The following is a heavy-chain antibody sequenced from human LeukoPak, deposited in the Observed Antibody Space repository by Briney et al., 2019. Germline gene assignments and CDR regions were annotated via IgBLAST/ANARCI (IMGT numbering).Heavy chain of an antibody. CDR2: INPNSGGT. Sequence: GASVKVSCKASGYTFTGYYMNWVRQAPGQGLEWMGWINPNSGGTNYAQKFQGRVTMTRDTSISTAYMELSRLRSDDTAVYYCARGVNQLLYQYYYMDVWGKGTTVTVSS. CDR3: ARGVNQLLYQYYYMDV. D-gene: IGHD2-2*02. V-gene: IGHV1-2*02. J-gene: IGHJ6*03. CDR1: GYTFTGYY.